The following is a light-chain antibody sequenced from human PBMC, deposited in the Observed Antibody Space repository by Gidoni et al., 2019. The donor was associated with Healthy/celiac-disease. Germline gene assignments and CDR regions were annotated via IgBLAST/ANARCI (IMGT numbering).Light chain of an antibody. V-gene: IGKV1-27*01. CDR2: AAS. CDR1: QGISKY. Sequence: DIQMTQSPSSLSASVGDRVTITCRASQGISKYLAWYQQKPGKVPKLLIYAASTLQSGVPSRFSGSGSGPDLPLTIRSLQPEDVATYYCQKYDSAPLTFGGGTKVEIK. J-gene: IGKJ4*01. CDR3: QKYDSAPLT.